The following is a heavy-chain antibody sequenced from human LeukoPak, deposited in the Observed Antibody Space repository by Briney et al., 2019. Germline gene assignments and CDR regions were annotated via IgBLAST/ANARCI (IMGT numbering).Heavy chain of an antibody. Sequence: SGTLSLTCTVSGGSISSYYWSWIRQPPGKGLEWIGYIYYSGSTNYNPSLKSRVTISVDTSKNQFSLKLSSVTAADTAVYYCARDSLYGGNPAFDIWGQGTMVTVSS. CDR2: IYYSGST. CDR3: ARDSLYGGNPAFDI. J-gene: IGHJ3*02. V-gene: IGHV4-59*01. CDR1: GGSISSYY. D-gene: IGHD4-23*01.